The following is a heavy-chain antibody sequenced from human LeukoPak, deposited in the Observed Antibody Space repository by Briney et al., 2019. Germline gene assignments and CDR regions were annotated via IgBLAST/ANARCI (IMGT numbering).Heavy chain of an antibody. J-gene: IGHJ4*02. CDR2: INAGGDSL. CDR1: GFTFRNYV. CDR3: ASGYFQSLHY. Sequence: GGSLRLSCAASGFTFRNYVMNWVRQAPGKGLEWVSSINAGGDSLYYTESVKGRFTISRDNAKNSLYLQMNSLRAEDTALYYCASGYFQSLHYWGQGTLVTVSS. D-gene: IGHD2/OR15-2a*01. V-gene: IGHV3-20*04.